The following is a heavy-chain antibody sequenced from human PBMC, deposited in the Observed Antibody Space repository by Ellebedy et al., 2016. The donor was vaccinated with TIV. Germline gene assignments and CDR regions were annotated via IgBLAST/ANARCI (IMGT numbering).Heavy chain of an antibody. V-gene: IGHV3-23*01. Sequence: PGGSLRLSCAASGFTFGFTFSSHAMPWVRQAPGTGLEWVSSISISGVNTYYAESVKGRFTISRDNSKNTLYLQMNSLRVDDTAVYYCTAAREHDKLANGRFDPWGQGTLVTVSS. CDR3: TAAREHDKLANGRFDP. D-gene: IGHD1/OR15-1a*01. CDR2: ISISGVNT. J-gene: IGHJ5*02. CDR1: GFTFGFTFSSHA.